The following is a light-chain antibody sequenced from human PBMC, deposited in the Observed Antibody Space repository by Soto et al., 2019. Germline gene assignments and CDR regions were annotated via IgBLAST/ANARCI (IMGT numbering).Light chain of an antibody. J-gene: IGLJ1*01. CDR2: DVT. CDR3: CSYAGSYNYV. CDR1: SSDVGGYTY. Sequence: QSALTQPRSVSGSPGQSVTISCTGTSSDVGGYTYVSWYQQHPGKAPKLIIYDVTERPSGVPARFSGSKSGNTASLTISGIQDEYEDDYYCCSYAGSYNYVFGTGTKVKVL. V-gene: IGLV2-11*01.